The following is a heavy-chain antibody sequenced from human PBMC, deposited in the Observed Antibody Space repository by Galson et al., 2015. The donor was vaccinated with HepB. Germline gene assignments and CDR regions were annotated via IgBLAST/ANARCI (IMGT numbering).Heavy chain of an antibody. J-gene: IGHJ4*02. CDR3: ATEGGMVRGILPYDY. V-gene: IGHV1-46*01. CDR1: GYTFTSYY. Sequence: SVKVSCKASGYTFTSYYMHWVRQAPGQGLEWMGIINPSGGSTSYAQKFQGRVAMTEDTSTDTAYMELSSLRSEDTAVYYCATEGGMVRGILPYDYWGQGTLVTVSS. D-gene: IGHD3-10*01. CDR2: INPSGGST.